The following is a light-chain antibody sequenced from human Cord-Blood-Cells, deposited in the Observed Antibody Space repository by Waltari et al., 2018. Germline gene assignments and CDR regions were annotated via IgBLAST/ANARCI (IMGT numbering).Light chain of an antibody. Sequence: DIVMTQSPDSLAVSLGERATINCKSSQSVLYSSNNKNYLAWYQQKPVQPPKLLIYWASTRESGVPDRFSDSGSGTDFTLTISNLQAEDVAVYYCQQYYSTPPTFGQGTKVEIK. V-gene: IGKV4-1*01. CDR2: WAS. CDR1: QSVLYSSNNKNY. CDR3: QQYYSTPPT. J-gene: IGKJ1*01.